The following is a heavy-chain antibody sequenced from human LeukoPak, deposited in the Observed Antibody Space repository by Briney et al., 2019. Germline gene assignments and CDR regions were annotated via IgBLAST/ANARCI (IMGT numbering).Heavy chain of an antibody. J-gene: IGHJ5*02. CDR2: IIPIFGTA. D-gene: IGHD2-15*01. V-gene: IGHV1-69*13. CDR3: AGDIRHCRGGSCHRTTCFPP. CDR1: GGTFSSYA. Sequence: ASVKVSCKASGGTFSSYAISWVRQAPGQGLEWMGGIIPIFGTANYAQKFQGRVTITADESTSTAYMELGSLRSEDTAVYYCAGDIRHCRGGSCHRTTCFPPCGEGTLPAVS.